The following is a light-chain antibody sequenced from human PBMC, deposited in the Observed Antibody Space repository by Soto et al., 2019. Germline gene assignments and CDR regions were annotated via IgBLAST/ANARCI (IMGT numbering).Light chain of an antibody. CDR2: GAS. V-gene: IGKV3-20*01. J-gene: IGKJ4*01. CDR1: QNVGTN. CDR3: QHYINFPLT. Sequence: EIVLTQSPGTLSLSPGERATLSCRASQNVGTNLAWYQQKPCQAPRLLLYGASSRAIGIPDRIRVSGSGTDFTVIISRLEPEDFAVYYCQHYINFPLTFGGGTKVEIK.